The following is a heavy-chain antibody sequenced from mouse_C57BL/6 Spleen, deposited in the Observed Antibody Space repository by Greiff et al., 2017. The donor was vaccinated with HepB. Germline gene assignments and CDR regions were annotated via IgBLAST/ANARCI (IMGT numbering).Heavy chain of an antibody. CDR1: GYAFSSSW. V-gene: IGHV1-82*01. CDR3: ARWRVPMDY. D-gene: IGHD2-14*01. J-gene: IGHJ4*01. CDR2: IYPGDGDT. Sequence: VQLQQSGPELVKPGASVKISCTASGYAFSSSWMNWVKQRPGKGLEWIGRIYPGDGDTNYNGKFKGKATLTADKTSSTAYMQLSSLTSEDSAVYFCARWRVPMDYWGQGTSVTVSS.